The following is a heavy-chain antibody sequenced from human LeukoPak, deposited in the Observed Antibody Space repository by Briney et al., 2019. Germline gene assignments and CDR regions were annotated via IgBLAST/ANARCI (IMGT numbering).Heavy chain of an antibody. CDR1: GFTFNSYA. Sequence: HPGGSLRLSCAASGFTFNSYAMYWVRQAPGKGLEWVSGIFGSGGSAHYADSVKGRFAISRDNSKNRLYLQMNCLRAEDTAVYCAKTATGYSSGHYPGWPVDYWGQGTLVTVSS. V-gene: IGHV3-23*01. J-gene: IGHJ4*02. CDR2: IFGSGGSA. D-gene: IGHD6-19*01. CDR3: AKTATGYSSGHYPGWPVDY.